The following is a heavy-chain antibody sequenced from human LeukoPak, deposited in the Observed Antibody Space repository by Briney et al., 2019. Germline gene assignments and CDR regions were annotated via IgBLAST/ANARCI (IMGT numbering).Heavy chain of an antibody. D-gene: IGHD3-22*01. V-gene: IGHV4-34*01. CDR3: ARGKGYYDSSGYYY. CDR1: GGSISSYY. Sequence: SETLSLTCTVSGGSISSYYWSWIRQPPGKGLEWIGEINHSGSTKYNASLKSRVTISVDTSKNQFSLKLSSVTAADTAVYYCARGKGYYDSSGYYYWGQGSLVTVSS. J-gene: IGHJ4*02. CDR2: INHSGST.